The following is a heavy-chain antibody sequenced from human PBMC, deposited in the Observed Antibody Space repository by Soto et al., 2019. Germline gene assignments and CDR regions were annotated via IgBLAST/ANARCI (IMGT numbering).Heavy chain of an antibody. Sequence: QVQLVESGGGVVQPGRSLRLSCAASGFTFSSYGMHWVRQAPGKGLEWVAVISYDGSNKYYADSVKGRFTISRDNSKNTLYLQMNSLRAEDTAVYYCAKSHRSSWYTLGYWGQGTLVTVSS. V-gene: IGHV3-30*18. CDR3: AKSHRSSWYTLGY. D-gene: IGHD6-13*01. CDR1: GFTFSSYG. J-gene: IGHJ4*02. CDR2: ISYDGSNK.